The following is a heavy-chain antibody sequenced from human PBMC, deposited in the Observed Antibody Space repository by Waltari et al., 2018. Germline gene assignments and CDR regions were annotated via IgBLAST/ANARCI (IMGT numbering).Heavy chain of an antibody. V-gene: IGHV4-38-2*01. CDR2: IYYSGVT. Sequence: QVQLRESGPGLVKPSETLSLTCVISGASLSTHLFWGWIRQSPEKGLEWIGNIYYSGVTDYSPFLKSRVFISIDTPRRQFSLKLTSVTAADTAVYYCARVLTTGTVAFDIWGQGTLVTVSS. J-gene: IGHJ3*02. D-gene: IGHD1-7*01. CDR3: ARVLTTGTVAFDI. CDR1: GASLSTHLF.